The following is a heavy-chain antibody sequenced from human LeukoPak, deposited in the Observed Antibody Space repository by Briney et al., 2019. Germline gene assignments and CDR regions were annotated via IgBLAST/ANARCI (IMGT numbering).Heavy chain of an antibody. V-gene: IGHV4-34*01. D-gene: IGHD2-2*01. J-gene: IGHJ6*02. CDR1: GGSFSGYY. CDR2: INHSGST. CDR3: ARGTDIVVVPGLYYYYGMDV. Sequence: KPSETLSLTCAVYGGSFSGYYWSWIRQPPGKGLEWIGEINHSGSTNYNPSLKGRVTISVDTSKNQFSLKLSSVTAADTAVYYCARGTDIVVVPGLYYYYGMDVWGQGTTVTVSS.